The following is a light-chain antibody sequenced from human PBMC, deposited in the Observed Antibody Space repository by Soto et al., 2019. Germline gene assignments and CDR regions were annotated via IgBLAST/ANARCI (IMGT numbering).Light chain of an antibody. CDR3: QHYNSYSEA. Sequence: DIQMTQSPSTLSGSVVERLTITCRARQTIIIWLAWYQQKPGKAPKLLIYKASTLKSGVPSRCSGSGSGTEFTLTISSLQPDDFATYYCQHYNSYSEAFGQGTKVDIK. CDR1: QTIIIW. J-gene: IGKJ1*01. V-gene: IGKV1-5*03. CDR2: KAS.